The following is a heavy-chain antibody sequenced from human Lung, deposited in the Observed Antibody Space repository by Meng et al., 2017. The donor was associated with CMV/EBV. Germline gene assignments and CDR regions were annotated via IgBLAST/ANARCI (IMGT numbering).Heavy chain of an antibody. CDR3: ARPPSAAVDTAMVPPYFDY. CDR1: TFSSYS. V-gene: IGHV3-21*01. D-gene: IGHD5-18*01. Sequence: TFSSYSMNWVRQAPGKGLEGVSSISSRSSYIYYADSVKGRFTIARDNAKNSLYLQMNSLRAEDTAVYYCARPPSAAVDTAMVPPYFDYWGQGTLVTVSS. J-gene: IGHJ4*02. CDR2: ISSRSSYI.